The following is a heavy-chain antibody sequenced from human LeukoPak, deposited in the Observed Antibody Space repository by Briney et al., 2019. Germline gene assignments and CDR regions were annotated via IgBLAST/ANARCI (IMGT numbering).Heavy chain of an antibody. CDR2: INHSGST. J-gene: IGHJ4*02. CDR1: GGSFSGYY. Sequence: SETLSLTCAVYGGSFSGYYWSWIRQPPGKGLEWIGEINHSGSTNYNPSLKTRATISVDTSKNQFSLKLSSVTAADTAVYYCATIEYSSSGDYWGQGTLVTVSS. V-gene: IGHV4-34*01. D-gene: IGHD6-6*01. CDR3: ATIEYSSSGDY.